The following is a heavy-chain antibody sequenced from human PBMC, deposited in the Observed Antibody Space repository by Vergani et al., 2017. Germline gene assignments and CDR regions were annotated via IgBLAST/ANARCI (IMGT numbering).Heavy chain of an antibody. J-gene: IGHJ4*02. D-gene: IGHD3-9*01. V-gene: IGHV1-46*03. CDR1: GYTFSNYY. CDR3: ARGDYGILTGYRY. Sequence: QVQVVQSGAEVKKSGASVKVSCKTSGYTFSNYYMHWVRQAPGQGLEWMGIINPSGGHTNYAQKFQGRVTMTRDTSTSTFYMELSILRSEDTAIYYCARGDYGILTGYRYWGQGTLVTVSA. CDR2: INPSGGHT.